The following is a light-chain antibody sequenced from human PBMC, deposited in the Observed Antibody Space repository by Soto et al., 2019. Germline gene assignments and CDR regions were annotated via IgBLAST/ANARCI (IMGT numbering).Light chain of an antibody. CDR3: QQYNNWPPTWT. J-gene: IGKJ1*01. CDR1: QSVLYSSNNKNC. V-gene: IGKV4-1*01. Sequence: DIVMTQSPDSLAVSLGERATINCKSSQSVLYSSNNKNCLAWYQQKPGQPPKLLIYWASTRESGVPDRFSGSGSGTDFTLTINSLQSEDFAVYYCQQYNNWPPTWTFGQGTKVDI. CDR2: WAS.